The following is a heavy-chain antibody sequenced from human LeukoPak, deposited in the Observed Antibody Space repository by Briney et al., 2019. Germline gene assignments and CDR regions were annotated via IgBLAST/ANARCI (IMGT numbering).Heavy chain of an antibody. J-gene: IGHJ4*02. CDR2: IYSGGST. Sequence: PGGSLRLSCAASGFTVSSNYMSWVRQAPGKGLEWVSVIYSGGSTYYADSVKGRFTISRDNSKNTLYLQMNSLRAEDTAVYYCASEPRQGGFKRPYWNWGQGTLVTVSS. CDR3: ASEPRQGGFKRPYWN. CDR1: GFTVSSNY. V-gene: IGHV3-66*01. D-gene: IGHD3-16*01.